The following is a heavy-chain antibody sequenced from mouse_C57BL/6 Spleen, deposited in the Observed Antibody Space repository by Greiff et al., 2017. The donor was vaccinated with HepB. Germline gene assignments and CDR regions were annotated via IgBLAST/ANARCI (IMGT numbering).Heavy chain of an antibody. Sequence: VKLVESGAELVKPGASVKISCKASGYAFSSYWMNWVKQRPGKGLEWIGQIYPGDGDTNYNGKFKGKATLTADKSSSTAYMQLSSLTSEDSAVYFCARELRRGMDYWGQGTSVTVSS. CDR2: IYPGDGDT. D-gene: IGHD2-12*01. J-gene: IGHJ4*01. CDR1: GYAFSSYW. V-gene: IGHV1-80*01. CDR3: ARELRRGMDY.